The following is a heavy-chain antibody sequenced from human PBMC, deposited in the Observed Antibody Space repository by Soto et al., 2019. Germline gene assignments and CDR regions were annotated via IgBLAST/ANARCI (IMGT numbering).Heavy chain of an antibody. CDR3: TKSSGGSSSVGMDY. Sequence: PGGSLRLSCAGSGFIFKNYALNWVRQAPGKGLEWVASITRDGYNKYYADSVKGRFTISRDNSRDTLSLQMTALTIEDSSVYYCTKSSGGSSSVGMDYWGQGTRVT. CDR2: ITRDGYNK. J-gene: IGHJ4*02. D-gene: IGHD6-6*01. CDR1: GFIFKNYA. V-gene: IGHV3-30*04.